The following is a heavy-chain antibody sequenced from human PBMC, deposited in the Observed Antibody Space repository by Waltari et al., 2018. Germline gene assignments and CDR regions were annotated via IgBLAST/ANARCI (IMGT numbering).Heavy chain of an antibody. V-gene: IGHV6-1*01. CDR3: ARAYAHYFDY. J-gene: IGHJ4*02. CDR1: GASVSRKSVA. D-gene: IGHD4-17*01. CDR2: TYYRSKWYY. Sequence: QVQLQQSGPGLVKPSQTLPPTCAISGASVSRKSVAWNWIRQSPSRGLEWLGRTYYRSKWYYDYAVSVQSRITINPDTSKNHFSLQLNSVTPDDTAVYHCARAYAHYFDYWGQGMLVTVSS.